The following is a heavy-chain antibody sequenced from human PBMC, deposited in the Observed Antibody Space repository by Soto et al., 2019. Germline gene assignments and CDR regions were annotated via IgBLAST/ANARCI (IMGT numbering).Heavy chain of an antibody. V-gene: IGHV3-23*01. D-gene: IGHD2-15*01. CDR3: AKVPNCSGGTCYSGGDYYSYGMDD. CDR1: GVPISRDA. Sequence: GTMCLSCSDSGVPISRDAYNWGRLHPVTGKERVWVFSGSGGSTYDADSVKGRFTISRDNPKNTLYLQMNSLRAKDTAVYYCAKVPNCSGGTCYSGGDYYSYGMDDWGRGTMVTVYS. J-gene: IGHJ6*02. CDR2: FSGSGGST.